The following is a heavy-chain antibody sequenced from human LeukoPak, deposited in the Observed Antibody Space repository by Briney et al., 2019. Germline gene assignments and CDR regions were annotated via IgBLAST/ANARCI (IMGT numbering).Heavy chain of an antibody. CDR3: ARATYYYDGSGQKMPDAFDI. CDR1: GGTFSSYA. D-gene: IGHD3-22*01. J-gene: IGHJ3*02. CDR2: IIPIFGTA. Sequence: ASVKVSCKASGGTFSSYAISWVRQAPGQGLEWMGGIIPIFGTANYAQKFQGRVTITADESTSTAYMELSSLRSEDTAVYYCARATYYYDGSGQKMPDAFDIWGQGTMVTVSS. V-gene: IGHV1-69*13.